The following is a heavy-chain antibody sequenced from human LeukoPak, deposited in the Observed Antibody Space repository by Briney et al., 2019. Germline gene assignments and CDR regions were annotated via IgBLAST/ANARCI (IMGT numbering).Heavy chain of an antibody. CDR2: IFPILGIA. V-gene: IGHV1-69*04. J-gene: IGHJ4*02. CDR1: GGTFSSYA. Sequence: SVKVSCKASGGTFSSYAISWVRQAPGQGLEWMGRIFPILGIANYAQKFQGRVTITADKSTSTAYMELSSLRSEDTAVYYCARETSAMIVVAITTGTFDYWGQGTLVTVSS. D-gene: IGHD3-22*01. CDR3: ARETSAMIVVAITTGTFDY.